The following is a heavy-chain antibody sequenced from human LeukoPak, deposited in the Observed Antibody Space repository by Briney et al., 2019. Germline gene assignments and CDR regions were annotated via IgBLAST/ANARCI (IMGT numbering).Heavy chain of an antibody. CDR2: ISSSSSYI. Sequence: GGSLRLSCAVSGFTFTIYSMNWVRQAPGKGLEWVSSISSSSSYIYYADSVKGRFTISRDNAKNSLYLQMNSLRAEDTAVYYCARDREDYGDYYYYYGMDVWGQGTTVTVSS. V-gene: IGHV3-21*01. J-gene: IGHJ6*02. CDR1: GFTFTIYS. CDR3: ARDREDYGDYYYYYGMDV. D-gene: IGHD4-17*01.